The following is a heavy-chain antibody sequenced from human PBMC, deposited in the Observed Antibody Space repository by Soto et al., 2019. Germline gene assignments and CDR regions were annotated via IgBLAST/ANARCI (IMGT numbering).Heavy chain of an antibody. CDR2: LNEDGSFT. V-gene: IGHV3-74*01. J-gene: IGHJ6*02. CDR3: GGEFSGRVDV. D-gene: IGHD3-10*01. CDR1: EFTFSSYW. Sequence: EVQLVESGGGLVRPGGSLRLSCAASEFTFSSYWMHWVRQVPGKGLVWVSRLNEDGSFTSYADSVKGRFTIFRDNAKKTLYLEMNSLRAEDSVVFCCGGEFSGRVDVWGQGTTVT.